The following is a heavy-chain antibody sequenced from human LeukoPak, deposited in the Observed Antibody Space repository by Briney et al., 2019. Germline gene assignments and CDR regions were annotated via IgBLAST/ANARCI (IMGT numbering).Heavy chain of an antibody. J-gene: IGHJ4*02. Sequence: SETLSFTCTVSGGSISSYYWSWIRQPPGKGLEWIGYIYYSGSTNYNPSLKSRVTISVDTSKNQFSLKLSSVTAADTAVYYCARHNVHSGPPYFDYWGQGTLVTVSS. D-gene: IGHD2-21*01. CDR1: GGSISSYY. CDR3: ARHNVHSGPPYFDY. V-gene: IGHV4-59*08. CDR2: IYYSGST.